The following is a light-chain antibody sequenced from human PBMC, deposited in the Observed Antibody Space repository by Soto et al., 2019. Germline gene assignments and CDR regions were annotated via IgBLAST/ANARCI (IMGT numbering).Light chain of an antibody. CDR2: GAS. J-gene: IGKJ2*01. V-gene: IGKV3-15*01. CDR3: QQYNSWPPGYT. Sequence: EIVMTQSPATLSVSPGERATLSCRASQSVTSNLAWYQQKPGQAPRLLIYGASTRATGVPARFSGSGAGTEGTLTISSLQSEDCAVYSCQQYNSWPPGYTFGQGTKLDIK. CDR1: QSVTSN.